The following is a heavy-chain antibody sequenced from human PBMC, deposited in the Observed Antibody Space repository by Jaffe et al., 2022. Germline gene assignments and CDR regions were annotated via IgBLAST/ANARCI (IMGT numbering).Heavy chain of an antibody. CDR1: GFTFSSYE. V-gene: IGHV3-48*03. J-gene: IGHJ6*03. CDR3: ARKPTDFYNWNDGVHYYYYYMDV. Sequence: EVQLVESGGGLVQPGGSLRLSCAASGFTFSSYEMNWVRQAPGKGLEWVSYISSSGSTIYYADSVKGRFTISRDNAKNSLYLQMNSLRAEDTAVYYCARKPTDFYNWNDGVHYYYYYMDVWGKGTTVTVSS. CDR2: ISSSGSTI. D-gene: IGHD1-20*01.